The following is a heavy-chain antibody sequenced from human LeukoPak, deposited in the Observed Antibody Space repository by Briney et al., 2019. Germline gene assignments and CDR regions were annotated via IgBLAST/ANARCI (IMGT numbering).Heavy chain of an antibody. V-gene: IGHV3-33*01. Sequence: GGSLRLSCAASGFTFSSYGMHWVRQAPGKGLEWVAVIWYDGSNKYYADSVKGRFTISRDNSKNTLYLQMNSLRAEDTAVYYCARGHCSSTSCYTPSAAEYFQHWGQGTLVTVSS. CDR1: GFTFSSYG. J-gene: IGHJ1*01. D-gene: IGHD2-2*02. CDR2: IWYDGSNK. CDR3: ARGHCSSTSCYTPSAAEYFQH.